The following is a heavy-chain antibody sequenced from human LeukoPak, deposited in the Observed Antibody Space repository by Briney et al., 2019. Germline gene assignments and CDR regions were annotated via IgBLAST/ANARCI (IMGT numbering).Heavy chain of an antibody. Sequence: GASVKVSCKASGYTFISYYMHRVRQAPGQGLEWMGIINPSGGSTSNEQKFQGRVTMTRDMSTSTVYMELSSLRSEDTAVYYCAKDMGRYCSAGSCYPFDYWGQGTLVTVSS. D-gene: IGHD2-15*01. V-gene: IGHV1-46*01. CDR2: INPSGGST. CDR3: AKDMGRYCSAGSCYPFDY. J-gene: IGHJ4*02. CDR1: GYTFISYY.